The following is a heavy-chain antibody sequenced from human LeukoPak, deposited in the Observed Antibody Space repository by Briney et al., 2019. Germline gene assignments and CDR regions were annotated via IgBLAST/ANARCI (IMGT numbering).Heavy chain of an antibody. CDR1: GCTFTSYA. CDR3: ARERRELGIDY. J-gene: IGHJ4*02. CDR2: INAGNGNT. Sequence: GGSLRLSCAASGCTFTSYAMHWVRQAPGQRLEWMGWINAGNGNTKYSQKFQGRVTITRDTSASTAYMELSSLRSEDTAVYYCARERRELGIDYWGQGTLVTVSS. V-gene: IGHV1-3*01. D-gene: IGHD1-26*01.